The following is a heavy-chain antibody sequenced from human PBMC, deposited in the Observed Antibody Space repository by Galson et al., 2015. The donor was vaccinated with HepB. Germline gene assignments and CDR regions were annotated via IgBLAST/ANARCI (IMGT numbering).Heavy chain of an antibody. V-gene: IGHV1-18*01. CDR3: ARDFTPNDFWSGLPDY. CDR1: GYTFTSYG. J-gene: IGHJ4*02. CDR2: ISAYNGNT. D-gene: IGHD3-3*01. Sequence: SVKVSCKASGYTFTSYGISWVRQAPGQGLEWMGWISAYNGNTNYAQKLQGRVTMTTDTSTSTAYMELRSLRSDDTAVYYCARDFTPNDFWSGLPDYWGQGTLVTVSS.